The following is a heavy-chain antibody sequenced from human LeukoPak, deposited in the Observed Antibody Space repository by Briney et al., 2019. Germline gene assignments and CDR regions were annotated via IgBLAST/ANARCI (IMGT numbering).Heavy chain of an antibody. Sequence: PGGSLRLSCAASGFTFSSYSMSWVRQAPGKGLEWVSSISSSSSYIYYADSVKGRFTISRDNAKNSLYLQMNSLRAEDTAVYYCASERYNWNYAFDYWGQGILVTVSS. J-gene: IGHJ4*02. D-gene: IGHD1-7*01. V-gene: IGHV3-21*01. CDR2: ISSSSSYI. CDR3: ASERYNWNYAFDY. CDR1: GFTFSSYS.